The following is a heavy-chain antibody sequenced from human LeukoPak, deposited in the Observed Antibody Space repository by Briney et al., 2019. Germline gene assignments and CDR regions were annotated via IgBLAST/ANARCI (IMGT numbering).Heavy chain of an antibody. CDR2: IYYSGST. Sequence: SETLSPTCTVSGGSISSYYWSWIRQPPGKGLEWIGYIYYSGSTNYNPSLKSRVTISVDTSKDQFSLKLSSVTAADTAVYYCARLGPPHSKDYDYVWGSYRYYFDYWGQGTLVTVSS. V-gene: IGHV4-59*08. CDR1: GGSISSYY. J-gene: IGHJ4*02. CDR3: ARLGPPHSKDYDYVWGSYRYYFDY. D-gene: IGHD3-16*02.